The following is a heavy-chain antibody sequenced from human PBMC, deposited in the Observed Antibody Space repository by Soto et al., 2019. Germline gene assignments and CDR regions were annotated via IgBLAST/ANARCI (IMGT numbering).Heavy chain of an antibody. D-gene: IGHD6-13*01. J-gene: IGHJ4*02. V-gene: IGHV3-30*18. CDR3: AKDWQQLDISDY. CDR2: ISYDGSNK. Sequence: QVQLVESGGGGVQPGRSLRLSCAASGFTFSSYGMHWVRQAPGKGLEWVAVISYDGSNKYYADSVKGRFTISRDNSKNTLYLQMNSLRAEDTAVYYCAKDWQQLDISDYWGQGTLVTVSS. CDR1: GFTFSSYG.